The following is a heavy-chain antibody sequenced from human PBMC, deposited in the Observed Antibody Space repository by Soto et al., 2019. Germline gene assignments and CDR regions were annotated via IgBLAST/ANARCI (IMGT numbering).Heavy chain of an antibody. Sequence: SVKVSCKASGGSFSSYAISWVRQAPGQGLEWMGGIIPIFGTPSYAQKFQGRVTITADESTSTAYMELSSLRSEDTAVYYCAREYRSSSGRFDNWGQGTLVTVSS. CDR2: IIPIFGTP. V-gene: IGHV1-69*13. J-gene: IGHJ4*02. CDR3: AREYRSSSGRFDN. CDR1: GGSFSSYA. D-gene: IGHD6-6*01.